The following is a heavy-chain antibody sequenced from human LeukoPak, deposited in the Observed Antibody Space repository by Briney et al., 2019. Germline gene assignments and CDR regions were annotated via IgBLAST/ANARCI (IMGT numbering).Heavy chain of an antibody. CDR1: GFTFSNYW. J-gene: IGHJ4*02. CDR3: ARDDYYGSGILDF. CDR2: INQDGSET. D-gene: IGHD3-10*01. Sequence: PGGSLRLSCAASGFTFSNYWMNWVRQAPGKGLEWVAKINQDGSETYYVDSVKGRFTFSRDNARNSLYLQMNSLRAEDTAVYYCARDDYYGSGILDFWGQGTLVTVSS. V-gene: IGHV3-7*01.